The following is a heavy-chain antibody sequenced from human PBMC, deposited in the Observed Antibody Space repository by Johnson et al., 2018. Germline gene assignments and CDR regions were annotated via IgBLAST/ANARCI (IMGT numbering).Heavy chain of an antibody. CDR2: INSDGSTT. Sequence: VQLVQSGGGVVQPGRSLRLSCTASGFTFSSYWMHWVRQAPGKGLVWVSRINSDGSTTSYADSVKGRFSISRDNAKNTLYLQMNSLRAEDTAVYYCTRASTPGAFDIWGQGTMVTVSS. V-gene: IGHV3-74*02. CDR1: GFTFSSYW. CDR3: TRASTPGAFDI. J-gene: IGHJ3*02.